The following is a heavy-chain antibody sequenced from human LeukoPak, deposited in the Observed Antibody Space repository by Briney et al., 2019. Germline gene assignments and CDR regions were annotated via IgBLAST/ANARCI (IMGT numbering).Heavy chain of an antibody. D-gene: IGHD6-13*01. V-gene: IGHV4-34*01. Sequence: SETLSLTCAVYGGSFSGYYWSWIRQPPGKGLEWIGEINQSGSTNYNPSLKSRVTISLDTSKKHFSLNLTSVSAADTAVYYCARDSNTWNNFDYWGRGTLVTVSS. CDR1: GGSFSGYY. CDR2: INQSGST. CDR3: ARDSNTWNNFDY. J-gene: IGHJ4*02.